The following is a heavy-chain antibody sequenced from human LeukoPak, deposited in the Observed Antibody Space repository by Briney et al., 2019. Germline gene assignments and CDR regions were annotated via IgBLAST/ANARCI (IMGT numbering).Heavy chain of an antibody. Sequence: PGGSLRLSCAASGFTVNTYDMHWVRQAPGEGPEWIAYFGISGTIYYADSVGGRFTISGDNAKNSLFLQMYSLRVDDTAIYYCAGYGVYPYWGQGTPVTVAS. J-gene: IGHJ4*02. CDR1: GFTVNTYD. V-gene: IGHV3-48*01. D-gene: IGHD4-17*01. CDR3: AGYGVYPY. CDR2: FGISGTI.